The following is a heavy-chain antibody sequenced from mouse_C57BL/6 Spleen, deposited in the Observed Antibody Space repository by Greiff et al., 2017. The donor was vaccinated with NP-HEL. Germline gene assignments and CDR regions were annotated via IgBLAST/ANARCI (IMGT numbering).Heavy chain of an antibody. Sequence: QVQLQQSGAELVRPGASVTLSCKASGYTFTDYEMHWVKQTPVHGLEWIGAIDPETGGTAYNQKFKGKAILTADKSSSTAYMELRSLTSEDSAVYYCTRYSPGDWYFDVWGTGTTVTVSS. V-gene: IGHV1-15*01. D-gene: IGHD3-1*01. CDR2: IDPETGGT. J-gene: IGHJ1*03. CDR3: TRYSPGDWYFDV. CDR1: GYTFTDYE.